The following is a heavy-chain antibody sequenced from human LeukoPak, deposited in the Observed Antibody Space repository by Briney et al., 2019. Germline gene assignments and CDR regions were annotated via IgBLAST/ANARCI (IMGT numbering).Heavy chain of an antibody. CDR2: ISAYNGNT. CDR3: ARGIKGEEMATIDFDY. V-gene: IGHV1-18*01. CDR1: GYTFTSYG. D-gene: IGHD5-24*01. Sequence: ASVKVSCKASGYTFTSYGISWVRQAPGQGLEWMGWISAYNGNTNYAQKLQGRVTMTTDTSTGTAYMELRSLRSDDTAVYYCARGIKGEEMATIDFDYWGQGTLVTVSS. J-gene: IGHJ4*02.